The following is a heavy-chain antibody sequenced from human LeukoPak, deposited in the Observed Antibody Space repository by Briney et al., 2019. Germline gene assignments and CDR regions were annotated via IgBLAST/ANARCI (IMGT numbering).Heavy chain of an antibody. V-gene: IGHV1-69*05. D-gene: IGHD3-22*01. Sequence: SVKVSCKASGGTFSSYAISWVRQAPGQGLEWMGGIIPIFGTANYAQKFQGRVMITTDESTSTAYMELSSLRSEDTAVYYCATRPITSITMIVVVTGDDAFDIWGQGTMVTVSS. J-gene: IGHJ3*02. CDR1: GGTFSSYA. CDR2: IIPIFGTA. CDR3: ATRPITSITMIVVVTGDDAFDI.